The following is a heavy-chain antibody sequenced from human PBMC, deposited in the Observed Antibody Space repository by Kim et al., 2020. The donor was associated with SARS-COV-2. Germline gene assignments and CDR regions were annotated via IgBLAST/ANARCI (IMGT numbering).Heavy chain of an antibody. CDR1: GGSISSYY. CDR2: IYTSGST. CDR3: ARDRYCSSTSCYFYYYYYMDV. J-gene: IGHJ6*03. V-gene: IGHV4-4*07. D-gene: IGHD2-2*01. Sequence: SETLSLTCTVSGGSISSYYWSWIRQPAGKGLEWIGRIYTSGSTNYNPSLKSRVTMSVDTSKNQFSLKLSSVTAADTAVYYCARDRYCSSTSCYFYYYYYMDVWGKGTTVTVSS.